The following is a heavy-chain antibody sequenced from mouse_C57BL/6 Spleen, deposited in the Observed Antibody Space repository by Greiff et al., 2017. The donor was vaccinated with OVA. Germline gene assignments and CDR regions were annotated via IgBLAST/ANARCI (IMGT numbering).Heavy chain of an antibody. V-gene: IGHV14-4*01. Sequence: EVQLQQSGAELVRPGASVKLSCTASGFNIKDDYMHWVKQRPEQGLEWIGWIDPENGDTEYASKFQGKATIRADTSSNTAYLQLSSLTSEDTAVYYCTNLKPLHWYFDVWGTGTTVTVSS. CDR1: GFNIKDDY. J-gene: IGHJ1*03. CDR2: IDPENGDT. CDR3: TNLKPLHWYFDV.